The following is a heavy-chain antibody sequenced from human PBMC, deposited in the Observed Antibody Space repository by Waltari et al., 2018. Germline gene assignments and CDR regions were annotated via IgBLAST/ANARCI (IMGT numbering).Heavy chain of an antibody. V-gene: IGHV3-23*04. CDR2: ISSSGGTT. D-gene: IGHD4-4*01. Sequence: EVQLVESGGGLVKPGGSLRLSCAASGFTVSSSTMNWVRQAPGKGLEWVSSISSSGGTTYSDSVKGRFFISRDSSKNTLYLQMNSLRADDTAVYYCARRDYSYGFDWGQGTLVTVSS. CDR1: GFTVSSST. CDR3: ARRDYSYGFD. J-gene: IGHJ4*02.